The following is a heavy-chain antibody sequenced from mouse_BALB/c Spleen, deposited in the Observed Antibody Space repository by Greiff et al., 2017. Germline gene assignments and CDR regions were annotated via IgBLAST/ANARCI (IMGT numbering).Heavy chain of an antibody. CDR2: ISSGGGST. CDR1: GFAFSSYD. CDR3: ARLEGGGYAMDY. J-gene: IGHJ4*01. V-gene: IGHV5-12-1*01. Sequence: DVMLVESGGGLVKPGGSLKLSCAASGFAFSSYDMSWVRQTPEKRLEWVAYISSGGGSTYYPDTVKGRFTISRDNAKNTLYLQMSSLKSEDTAMYYCARLEGGGYAMDYWGQGTSVTVSS.